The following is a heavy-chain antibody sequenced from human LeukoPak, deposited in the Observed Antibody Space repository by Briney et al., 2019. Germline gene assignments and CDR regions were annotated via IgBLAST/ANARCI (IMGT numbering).Heavy chain of an antibody. CDR1: GFTFSSYA. CDR2: ISGTGGST. V-gene: IGHV3-23*01. CDR3: AKDRLGTLGVVIQDY. J-gene: IGHJ4*02. D-gene: IGHD3-3*01. Sequence: GRSLRLSCAVSGFTFSSYAMSWVRQAPGKGLEWVAAISGTGGSTYYADSVKGRIIISRDNSKRTLHLQMNSLRAEDTAVYYCAKDRLGTLGVVIQDYWGQGTLVTVSS.